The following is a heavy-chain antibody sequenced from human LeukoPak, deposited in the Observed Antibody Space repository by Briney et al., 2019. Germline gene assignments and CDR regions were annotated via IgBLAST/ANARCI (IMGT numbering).Heavy chain of an antibody. CDR1: GFTFSSYA. V-gene: IGHV3-64*01. CDR2: ISSNGGST. J-gene: IGHJ3*02. Sequence: GGSLRLSCAASGFTFSSYAMHWVRQAPGKGLEYVSAISSNGGSTYYANSVKGRFTISRDNSKNTLYLQMGSLRAEDMAVYYCARVRSRGGAFDIWGQGTMVTVSS. CDR3: ARVRSRGGAFDI. D-gene: IGHD3-10*01.